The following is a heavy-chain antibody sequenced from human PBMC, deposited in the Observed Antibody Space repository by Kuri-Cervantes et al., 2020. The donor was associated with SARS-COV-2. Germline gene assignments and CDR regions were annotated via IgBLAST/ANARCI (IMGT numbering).Heavy chain of an antibody. V-gene: IGHV7-4-1*02. J-gene: IGHJ6*03. D-gene: IGHD3-3*01. CDR1: GYTFTNYA. CDR3: ARLARTYHDFWSGMGVGGYYYYYMDV. Sequence: ASVKVSCKASGYTFTNYAMNWVRQAPGQGLEWLGWVDTNTFIATYAQGFTGRFVFSLDTSVSTAYLQISSLKAEDTAVYYCARLARTYHDFWSGMGVGGYYYYYMDVWGKGTTVTVSS. CDR2: VDTNTFIA.